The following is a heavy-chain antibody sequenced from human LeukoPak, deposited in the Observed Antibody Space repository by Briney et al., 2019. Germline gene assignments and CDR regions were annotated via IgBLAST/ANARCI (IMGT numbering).Heavy chain of an antibody. CDR2: INPSGGST. V-gene: IGHV1-46*01. CDR3: ARDGETTVITPRYFDY. J-gene: IGHJ4*02. Sequence: ASVKVSCKASGYIFTTYYMHWVRQAPGQGLELMGIINPSGGSTSYAQKFQGRVTMTRDTSTSTVYMELSSLRSEDTAVYYCARDGETTVITPRYFDYWGQGTLVTVSS. CDR1: GYIFTTYY. D-gene: IGHD4-23*01.